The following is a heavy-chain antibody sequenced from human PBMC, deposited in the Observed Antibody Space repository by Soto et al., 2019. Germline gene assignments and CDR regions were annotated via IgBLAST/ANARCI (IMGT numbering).Heavy chain of an antibody. J-gene: IGHJ3*02. CDR2: TYYRSKWYN. D-gene: IGHD6-19*01. V-gene: IGHV6-1*01. Sequence: SQTLSLTCDISGDSVSSNSAAWNWIRQSPSRGLEWLGRTYYRSKWYNDYAVSVKSRITINPDTSKNQFSLQLNSVTPEDTAVYYCAMIAVAGTEPHDIWGQGTMVTVSS. CDR1: GDSVSSNSAA. CDR3: AMIAVAGTEPHDI.